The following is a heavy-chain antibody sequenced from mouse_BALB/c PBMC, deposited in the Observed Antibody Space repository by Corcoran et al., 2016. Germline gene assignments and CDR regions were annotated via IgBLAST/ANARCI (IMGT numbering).Heavy chain of an antibody. CDR2: INPYNDGT. V-gene: IGHV1S136*01. J-gene: IGHJ1*01. Sequence: EVQLQQSGPELVKPGASVKMSCKASGYTFTSYVMHWVKQKPGQGLEWIGYINPYNDGTKYNEKFKGKATLTSDKSSSTAYMELSSLTSEDSAVYYGARSYYGSSYWYFDVWGAGTTVTVSS. D-gene: IGHD1-1*01. CDR1: GYTFTSYV. CDR3: ARSYYGSSYWYFDV.